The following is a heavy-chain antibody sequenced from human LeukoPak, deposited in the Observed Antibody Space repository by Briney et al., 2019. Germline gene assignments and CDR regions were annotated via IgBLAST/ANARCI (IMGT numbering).Heavy chain of an antibody. Sequence: QPGGSLRLSCAASGFTFSSYAMSWVRQAPGKGLEWVSSISVSGTYTYYADSVKGRFTISRDNSKNTLYLQMNSLRAEDTAVYYLPYGYCCGTNCQTRLGLDYWGQGTLVTVSS. V-gene: IGHV3-23*01. CDR3: PYGYCCGTNCQTRLGLDY. J-gene: IGHJ4*02. D-gene: IGHD2-15*01. CDR2: ISVSGTYT. CDR1: GFTFSSYA.